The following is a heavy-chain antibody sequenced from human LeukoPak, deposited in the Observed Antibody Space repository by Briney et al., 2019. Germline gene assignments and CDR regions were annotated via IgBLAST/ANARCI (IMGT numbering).Heavy chain of an antibody. V-gene: IGHV3-43D*03. CDR2: ISWDGGST. J-gene: IGHJ4*02. D-gene: IGHD6-13*01. Sequence: GGSLRLSCAASGFTFDDYAMHWVRQAPGKGLEWVSLISWDGGSTYYADSVKGRFTISRDNSKNSLYLQMNSLRAEDTALYYCAKGTSSWHEFDYWGQGTLVTVSS. CDR3: AKGTSSWHEFDY. CDR1: GFTFDDYA.